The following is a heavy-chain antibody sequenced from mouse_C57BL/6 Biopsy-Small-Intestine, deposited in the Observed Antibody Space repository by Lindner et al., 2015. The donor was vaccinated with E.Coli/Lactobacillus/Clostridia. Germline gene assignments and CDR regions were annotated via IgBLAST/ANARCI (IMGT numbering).Heavy chain of an antibody. CDR3: ARWISRGTPQYYYHGMDV. CDR1: GGTFSSYA. D-gene: IGHD1-1*01. CDR2: IIPILGIA. Sequence: SVKVSCKASGGTFSSYAISWVRQAPGQGLEWMGRIIPILGIANYAQKFQGRVTITADKSTSTAYMELSSLRSEDTAVYYCARWISRGTPQYYYHGMDVWGQGTTVTVSS. J-gene: IGHJ1*01. V-gene: IGHV1-81*01.